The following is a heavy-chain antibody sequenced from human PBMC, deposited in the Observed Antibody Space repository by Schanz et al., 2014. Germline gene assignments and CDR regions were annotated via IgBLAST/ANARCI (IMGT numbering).Heavy chain of an antibody. V-gene: IGHV4-39*01. Sequence: QLQLQESGPGLVKPSETLSLTCTVSGASISGSSDYWGWIRQSPGKGLEWIGNIYYTGTTYYNPSLKSRFSLPVATSKTQFSRKLPSVTAADTAVFYCARRDNYLSAFDIWGQGTMVTVSS. D-gene: IGHD4-4*01. CDR1: GASISGSSDY. CDR3: ARRDNYLSAFDI. CDR2: IYYTGTT. J-gene: IGHJ3*02.